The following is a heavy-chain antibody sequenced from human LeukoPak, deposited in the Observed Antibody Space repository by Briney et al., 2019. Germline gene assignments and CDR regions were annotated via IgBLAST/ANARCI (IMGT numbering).Heavy chain of an antibody. CDR3: AKDPNDRHAPRAFDT. D-gene: IGHD3-9*01. J-gene: IGHJ3*02. V-gene: IGHV3-23*01. CDR2: ISGSGGST. CDR1: GFTFSSYA. Sequence: GGSLRLSCAASGFTFSSYAMSWVRQAPGKGLEWVSAISGSGGSTYYADSVKGRFTISRDNSKNTLYLQMNSLRAEDTAVYYCAKDPNDRHAPRAFDTWGQGTMVTVSS.